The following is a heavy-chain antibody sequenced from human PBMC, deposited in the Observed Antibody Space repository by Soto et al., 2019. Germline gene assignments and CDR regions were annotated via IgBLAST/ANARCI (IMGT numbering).Heavy chain of an antibody. CDR1: GGTFSSYA. Sequence: QVQLVQSGAEVKNPGSSVKVSCKASGGTFSSYAISWVRQAPGQGLEWMGGIIPIFGTANYAQKFQGRDRITADEATSTAYMELSSVRSEDTAVYYCAGLGLVGASGADYWGQGTLVTVSS. CDR3: AGLGLVGASGADY. V-gene: IGHV1-69*12. CDR2: IIPIFGTA. J-gene: IGHJ4*02. D-gene: IGHD1-26*01.